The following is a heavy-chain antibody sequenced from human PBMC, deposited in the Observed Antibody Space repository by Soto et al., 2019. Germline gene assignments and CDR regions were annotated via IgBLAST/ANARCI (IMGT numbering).Heavy chain of an antibody. V-gene: IGHV3-33*01. CDR1: GFTFSRFG. CDR3: ARDTVSYSGYGDAFDI. CDR2: IGYDGSSK. Sequence: QVQLVESGGGVVQPGRSLRLSCAASGFTFSRFGMNWVRQAPGKGLEWVAGIGYDGSSKYYADSVKGRLTIFRDNSKNTLYVQMNSLRVEDTAVYYCARDTVSYSGYGDAFDIWGQGTMVTGSS. D-gene: IGHD5-12*01. J-gene: IGHJ3*02.